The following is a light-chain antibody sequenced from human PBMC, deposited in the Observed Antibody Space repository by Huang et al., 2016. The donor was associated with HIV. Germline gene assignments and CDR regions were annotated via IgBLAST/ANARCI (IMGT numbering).Light chain of an antibody. CDR2: TAS. Sequence: DIRMTQSPSSLSASVGDRVTITCRASQFISTYLNWYQQKPGKAPNLLIYTASSLHSGVPSWFSGSGSGTDFTLTISSLQPEDFATYYCQQSYTTPWTFGQGTQVEI. J-gene: IGKJ1*01. CDR1: QFISTY. CDR3: QQSYTTPWT. V-gene: IGKV1-39*01.